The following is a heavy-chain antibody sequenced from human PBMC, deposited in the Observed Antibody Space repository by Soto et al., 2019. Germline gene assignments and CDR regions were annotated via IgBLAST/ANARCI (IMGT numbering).Heavy chain of an antibody. D-gene: IGHD3-9*01. CDR2: IIPIFGTA. CDR3: ARTYYDILTGYYKTRDNWFDP. J-gene: IGHJ5*02. Sequence: ASVKVSCKASGGTFSSYAISWVRQAHGQGLEWMGGIIPIFGTANYAQKFQGRVTITADESTSTAYMELSSLRSEDTAVYYCARTYYDILTGYYKTRDNWFDPWGQGTLVTVSS. CDR1: GGTFSSYA. V-gene: IGHV1-69*13.